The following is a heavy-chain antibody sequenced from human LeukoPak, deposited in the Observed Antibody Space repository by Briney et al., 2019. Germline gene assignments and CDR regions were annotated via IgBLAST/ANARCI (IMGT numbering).Heavy chain of an antibody. J-gene: IGHJ6*03. CDR1: GDSISRSDSY. CDR2: IYYSGRT. D-gene: IGHD2-2*01. Sequence: SETLALTCSVSGDSISRSDSYWDWIRQPPGKGLEWIGTIYYSGRTYYSPSLKSRVTMSVDTSKNQFSLKLTSVTAADTAMYYCARDWQNIVLVPVLCYYYYMDVWGKGTTVTVSS. V-gene: IGHV4-39*07. CDR3: ARDWQNIVLVPVLCYYYYMDV.